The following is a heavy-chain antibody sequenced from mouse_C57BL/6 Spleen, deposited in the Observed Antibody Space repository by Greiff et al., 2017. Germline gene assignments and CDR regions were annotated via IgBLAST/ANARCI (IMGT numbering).Heavy chain of an antibody. V-gene: IGHV1-55*01. CDR2: IYPGSGST. CDR3: ARGDYYGSSYPAWFAY. Sequence: QVQLKQPGAELVKPGASVKMSCKASGYTFTSYWITWVKQRPGQGLEWIGDIYPGSGSTNYNEKFKSKATLTVDTSSSTAYMQLRSLTSEDSAVYYCARGDYYGSSYPAWFAYWGQGTLVTVSA. J-gene: IGHJ3*01. D-gene: IGHD1-1*01. CDR1: GYTFTSYW.